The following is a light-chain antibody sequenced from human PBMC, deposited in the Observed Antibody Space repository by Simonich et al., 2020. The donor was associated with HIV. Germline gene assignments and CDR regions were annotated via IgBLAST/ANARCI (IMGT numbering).Light chain of an antibody. Sequence: EILMTQSPATLSVSPGERATLPCRASQSVSSNLAWYQQKPGQAHRLVIYGTSTRATGIPARFSGSGSGTEFTLTISTLQPEDFATYYCQQYYSTPYTFGQGTKLEIK. CDR3: QQYYSTPYT. J-gene: IGKJ2*01. CDR2: GTS. CDR1: QSVSSN. V-gene: IGKV3-15*01.